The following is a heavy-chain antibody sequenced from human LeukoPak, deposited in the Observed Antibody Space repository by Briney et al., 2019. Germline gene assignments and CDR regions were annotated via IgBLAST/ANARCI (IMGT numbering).Heavy chain of an antibody. Sequence: PSETLSLTCTVSGGSISNGGYHWSWRRQHPGRGLEWIGNIYYSGSTYYNPSLKSRISISVNTSKNQFSLKLSSVTAADTAVYYCARDLNYYGSGSYSDGFDIWGQGTMVTVSS. CDR2: IYYSGST. V-gene: IGHV4-31*03. CDR3: ARDLNYYGSGSYSDGFDI. CDR1: GGSISNGGYH. J-gene: IGHJ3*02. D-gene: IGHD3-10*01.